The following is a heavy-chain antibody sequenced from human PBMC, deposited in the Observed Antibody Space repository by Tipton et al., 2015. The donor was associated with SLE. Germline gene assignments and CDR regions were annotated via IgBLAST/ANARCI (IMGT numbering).Heavy chain of an antibody. D-gene: IGHD6-19*01. J-gene: IGHJ4*02. Sequence: TLSLTFTVSGGSISGPSHYWGWLRQSPGKGLEWLGSIYYSGTTYYNPSLKSRVTISVDTSKNQISLKLRSVTATDMAVYYCAGTPWLVRFEYWGQGTLVNVSP. V-gene: IGHV4-39*01. CDR2: IYYSGTT. CDR1: GGSISGPSHY. CDR3: AGTPWLVRFEY.